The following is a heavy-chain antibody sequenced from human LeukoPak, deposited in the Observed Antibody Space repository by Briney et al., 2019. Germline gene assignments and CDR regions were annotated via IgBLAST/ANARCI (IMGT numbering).Heavy chain of an antibody. CDR2: IYYSGST. V-gene: IGHV4-30-4*01. J-gene: IGHJ4*02. Sequence: ASETLSLTCTVSGGSISSGDYYWSWIRQPPGKGLEWIGYIYYSGSTYYNPSLKSRVTISVDTSKSQFSLKLSSVTAADTAVYYCARGDSGYENYFDYWGQGTLVTVSS. CDR3: ARGDSGYENYFDY. CDR1: GGSISSGDYY. D-gene: IGHD5-12*01.